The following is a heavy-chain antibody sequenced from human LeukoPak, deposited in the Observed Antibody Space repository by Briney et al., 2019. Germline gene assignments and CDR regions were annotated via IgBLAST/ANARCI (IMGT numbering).Heavy chain of an antibody. D-gene: IGHD2-2*01. CDR1: GFTFSSYG. V-gene: IGHV3-30*02. Sequence: GGSLRLSCAASGFTFSSYGMHWVRQAPGKGLEWVAFIRYDGSNKYYADSVKGRSTISRDNSKNTLYLQMNSLRAEDTAVYYCAKDQLGYCSSASCYGNYFDYWGQGTLVTVSS. J-gene: IGHJ4*02. CDR2: IRYDGSNK. CDR3: AKDQLGYCSSASCYGNYFDY.